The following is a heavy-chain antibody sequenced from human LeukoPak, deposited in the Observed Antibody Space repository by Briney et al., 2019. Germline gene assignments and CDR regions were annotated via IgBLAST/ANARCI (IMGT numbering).Heavy chain of an antibody. V-gene: IGHV3-23*01. CDR1: GFTFSSYA. D-gene: IGHD3-16*01. J-gene: IGHJ4*02. CDR2: ISGSGGST. CDR3: AKGGGGATPFEY. Sequence: GGSLRLSCAASGFTFSSYAMSWVRQAPGKGLEWVSAISGSGGSTYHADSVKGRFTISRDNSKNTLSLQMNSLRAEDTAVYYCAKGGGGATPFEYWGQGTLVTVSS.